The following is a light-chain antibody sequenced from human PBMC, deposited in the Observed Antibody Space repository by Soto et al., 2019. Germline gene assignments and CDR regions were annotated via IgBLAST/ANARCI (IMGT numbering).Light chain of an antibody. V-gene: IGKV1-5*03. J-gene: IGKJ1*01. CDR2: KAS. CDR3: QQYNSFSPST. CDR1: QSISSW. Sequence: DIQMTQSPSTLYASVGDRVTITCRASQSISSWLAWYQQKPGKAPKLLIYKASSLESGVPSRFSGSGSGTEFTLTISSLQPYDFATYYCQQYNSFSPSTFGQGTKVEIK.